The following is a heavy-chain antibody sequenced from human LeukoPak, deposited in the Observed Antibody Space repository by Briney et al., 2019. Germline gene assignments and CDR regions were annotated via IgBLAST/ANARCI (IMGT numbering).Heavy chain of an antibody. D-gene: IGHD1-26*01. V-gene: IGHV4-39*01. J-gene: IGHJ4*02. CDR3: AKSGGYGLIDY. Sequence: SETLSLTCTVSCGSISSSSYYWGWIRQPPGKGLEWIGSIYYSGSTYYNPSLKGRVTISIETSKNQISLRLNSVTAADTAMYYCAKSGGYGLIDYWGQGTLVTVSS. CDR1: CGSISSSSYY. CDR2: IYYSGST.